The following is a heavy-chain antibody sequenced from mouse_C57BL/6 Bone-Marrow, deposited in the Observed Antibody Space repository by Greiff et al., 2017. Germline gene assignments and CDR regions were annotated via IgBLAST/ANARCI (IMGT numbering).Heavy chain of an antibody. Sequence: EVHLVESGGDLVKPGGSLKLSCAASGFTFSSYGMSWVRQTPDKRLEWVATISSGGSYSYYPDSVKGRLTISRDNAKNTLYLQMSSLKAEDTAMYYCARLYWYFDVWGTGTTVTVSS. CDR2: ISSGGSYS. J-gene: IGHJ1*03. CDR1: GFTFSSYG. V-gene: IGHV5-6*01. CDR3: ARLYWYFDV.